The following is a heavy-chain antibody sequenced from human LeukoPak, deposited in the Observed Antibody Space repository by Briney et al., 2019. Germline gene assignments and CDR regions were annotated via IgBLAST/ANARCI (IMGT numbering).Heavy chain of an antibody. D-gene: IGHD1-26*01. CDR2: ITNTGGSA. V-gene: IGHV3-23*01. J-gene: IGHJ1*01. Sequence: GGSLRLSCAASGFTFSSYAMSWARQAPGKGLEWVSAITNTGGSAFYADSVKGRFTISRDNSKNTVYLQMNSLRAEDTAVYYCATGDMVGTTRKKYFQDWGQGTLVTVSS. CDR3: ATGDMVGTTRKKYFQD. CDR1: GFTFSSYA.